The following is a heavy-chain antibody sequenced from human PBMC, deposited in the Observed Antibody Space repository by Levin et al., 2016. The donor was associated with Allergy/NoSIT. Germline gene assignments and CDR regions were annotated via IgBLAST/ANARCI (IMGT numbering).Heavy chain of an antibody. CDR2: INFSGNM. CDR1: GGSISSGTYY. J-gene: IGHJ3*02. CDR3: ARDIQPHATSDAFDI. D-gene: IGHD5-18*01. Sequence: SETLSLTCTVSGGSISSGTYYWAWIRQPPGKGLEWIGNINFSGNMHYNPSLKSRVTISVDTSKNQFSLKVRSVSAADTAVYYCARDIQPHATSDAFDIWGQGALVTVSS. V-gene: IGHV4-39*07.